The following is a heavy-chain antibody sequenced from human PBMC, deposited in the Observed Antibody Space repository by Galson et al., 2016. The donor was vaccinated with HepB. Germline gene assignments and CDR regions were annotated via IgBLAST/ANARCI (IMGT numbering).Heavy chain of an antibody. CDR2: ISWNSGSL. V-gene: IGHV3-9*01. J-gene: IGHJ4*02. CDR1: GFTFDDYA. Sequence: SLRLSCAASGFTFDDYAMHWVRQSPGKGLEWVSGISWNSGSLGYADSVKGRFTISRDNAKSSLYLQVNSLIGEDTAMYYCAKDRDQLFSSVSFDYWGQGTLVIVSS. CDR3: AKDRDQLFSSVSFDY. D-gene: IGHD2-2*01.